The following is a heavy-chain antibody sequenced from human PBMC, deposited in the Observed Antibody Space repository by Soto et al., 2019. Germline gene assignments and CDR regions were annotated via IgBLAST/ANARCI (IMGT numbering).Heavy chain of an antibody. J-gene: IGHJ6*02. Sequence: GESLKISCKGSGYSFTSYWIGWERQMPGKGLEWMVIIYPGDSVTRYSPSFQGHVTISADKSISTAYLQWSSLKPLDTAMYYCARRGVRPGYCSSTSCSPRCHYRMDVWGQGTTVTVSS. D-gene: IGHD2-2*01. CDR3: ARRGVRPGYCSSTSCSPRCHYRMDV. CDR1: GYSFTSYW. CDR2: IYPGDSVT. V-gene: IGHV5-51*01.